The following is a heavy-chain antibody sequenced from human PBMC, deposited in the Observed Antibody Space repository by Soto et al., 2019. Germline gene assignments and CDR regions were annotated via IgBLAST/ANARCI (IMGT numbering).Heavy chain of an antibody. CDR2: IYYSGST. CDR3: ARHDIAAYDAFDI. CDR1: GGSISSSSYY. J-gene: IGHJ3*02. Sequence: QLQLQESGPGLVKPSETLSLTCTVSGGSISSSSYYWGWIRQPPGKGLEWIGSIYYSGSTYYNPSLKSRVTISVDTSKNQFSLKLSSVTAADTAVYYCARHDIAAYDAFDIWGQGTMVTVSS. V-gene: IGHV4-39*01. D-gene: IGHD6-6*01.